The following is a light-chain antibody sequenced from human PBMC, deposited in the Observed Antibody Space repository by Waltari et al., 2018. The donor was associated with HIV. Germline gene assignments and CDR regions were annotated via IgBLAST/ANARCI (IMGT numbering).Light chain of an antibody. CDR2: NNN. Sequence: QSVLTQPPSASGTPGQRVTISCSGRNSNIGSNTVNWYQQRPGTAPKLLIYNNNHRPAWVSDRFSGSKSGTSASLAISGLQSEDEADYYCAAWDDSLNAHVLFGGGTKLTVL. J-gene: IGLJ2*01. CDR3: AAWDDSLNAHVL. CDR1: NSNIGSNT. V-gene: IGLV1-44*01.